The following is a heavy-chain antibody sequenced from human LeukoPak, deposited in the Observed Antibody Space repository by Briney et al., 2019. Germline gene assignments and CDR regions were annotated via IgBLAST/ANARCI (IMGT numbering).Heavy chain of an antibody. Sequence: SETLSLTCTVSGGSLSSYYWSWIRQPPGKGLEWIGHIYYSGSTNYNPSLKSRVTISVDTSKNQFSLKLSSVTAADTAVYYCARSEVVYFDYWGQGTLVTVSS. D-gene: IGHD2-15*01. J-gene: IGHJ4*02. CDR1: GGSLSSYY. V-gene: IGHV4-59*01. CDR2: IYYSGST. CDR3: ARSEVVYFDY.